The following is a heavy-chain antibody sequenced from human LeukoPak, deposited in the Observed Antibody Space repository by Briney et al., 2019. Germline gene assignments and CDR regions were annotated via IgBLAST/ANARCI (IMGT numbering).Heavy chain of an antibody. CDR2: IYTTGGT. V-gene: IGHV4-4*07. D-gene: IGHD6-19*01. CDR3: ARQIAVASKAGFDY. J-gene: IGHJ4*02. Sequence: PSETLSLTCTVSGGSISSYYWTWIRQPAGKGLEWIGRIYTTGGTNYNPSLNSRVTMSVDTSKNQFSLKLSSVTAADTAVYYCARQIAVASKAGFDYWGQGTLVTVSS. CDR1: GGSISSYY.